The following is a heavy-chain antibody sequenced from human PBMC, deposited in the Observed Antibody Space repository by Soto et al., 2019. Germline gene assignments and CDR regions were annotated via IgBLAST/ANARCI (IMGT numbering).Heavy chain of an antibody. D-gene: IGHD6-13*01. Sequence: ASVNVSCKASGYTFTGYYIHWLRQAPGQGPEWMGWIDPNSGDTNYAQKFQGRVTMTRGSSISTAYMELSRLRSDDTAVYYCARQKYRSSWFSGYWGQGNLVTVSS. CDR3: ARQKYRSSWFSGY. V-gene: IGHV1-2*02. CDR1: GYTFTGYY. J-gene: IGHJ4*02. CDR2: IDPNSGDT.